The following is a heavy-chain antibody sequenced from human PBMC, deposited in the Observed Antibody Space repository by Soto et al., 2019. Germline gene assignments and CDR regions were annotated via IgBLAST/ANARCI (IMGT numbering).Heavy chain of an antibody. CDR3: ARDRGFCSGGTCSLVDL. D-gene: IGHD2-15*01. Sequence: QVQLVESGGGVVQPGRSLRLSCAASGFTFSYHGMHWVRQAPGKGLEWLAVMSYDGSSQYYADSVKGRFTNSRDNSKNTLYLQMNSLRDEDSGVYYCARDRGFCSGGTCSLVDLSGQGTLVTVSS. CDR1: GFTFSYHG. CDR2: MSYDGSSQ. J-gene: IGHJ5*02. V-gene: IGHV3-30*03.